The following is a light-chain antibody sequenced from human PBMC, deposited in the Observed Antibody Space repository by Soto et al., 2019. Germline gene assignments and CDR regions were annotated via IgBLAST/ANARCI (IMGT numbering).Light chain of an antibody. CDR2: DAS. J-gene: IGKJ1*01. CDR1: QSVSSY. V-gene: IGKV3-11*01. CDR3: HQRSNWPET. Sequence: EIVLTQSPATLSLSPGERATLSCRASQSVSSYLAWYQQKPGQAPRLLIYDASNRATGIPARFSGSGSGTDFTLTISSLEPEDFAVYYCHQRSNWPETFVQGTKVEIK.